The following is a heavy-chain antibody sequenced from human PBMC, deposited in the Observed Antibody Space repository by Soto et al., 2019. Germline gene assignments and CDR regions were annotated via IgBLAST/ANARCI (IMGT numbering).Heavy chain of an antibody. D-gene: IGHD1-7*01. CDR2: FYYSGSN. J-gene: IGHJ5*02. CDR1: GGSLTNHY. Sequence: SETLSLTCTVSGGSLTNHYWSWIRQPPGKGLEWIGYFYYSGSNYYNPSLNSRVTISADTSKNQFSLKLNSVTAADTAVYYCARQERLNWNYAWFDPWGQGTLVTVSS. CDR3: ARQERLNWNYAWFDP. V-gene: IGHV4-59*08.